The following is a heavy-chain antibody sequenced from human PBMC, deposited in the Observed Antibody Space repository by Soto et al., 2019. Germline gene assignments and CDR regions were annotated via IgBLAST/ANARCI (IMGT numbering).Heavy chain of an antibody. D-gene: IGHD3-22*01. CDR3: AKEDYYDSSAPTADY. CDR1: GFSFRSYE. Sequence: GGSLRLSCAASGFSFRSYEMNCVRQAPGKGLEWVSYISTSASTIYYADSVNGRFTISRDNAKNSLYLQMNSLRAEDTAVYYCAKEDYYDSSAPTADYWGQGTLVTVSS. V-gene: IGHV3-48*03. CDR2: ISTSASTI. J-gene: IGHJ4*02.